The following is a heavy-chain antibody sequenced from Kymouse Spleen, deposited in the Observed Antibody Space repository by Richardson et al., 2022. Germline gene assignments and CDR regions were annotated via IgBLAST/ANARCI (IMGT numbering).Heavy chain of an antibody. CDR3: ARGGELQAFDI. D-gene: IGHD1-7*01. CDR1: GGSFSGYY. CDR2: INHSGST. J-gene: IGHJ3*02. V-gene: IGHV4-34*01. Sequence: QVQLQQWGAGLLKPSETLSLTCAVYGGSFSGYYWSWIRQPPGKGLEWIGEINHSGSTNYNPSLKSRVTISVDTSKNQFSLKLSSVTAADTAVYYCARGGELQAFDIWGQGTMVTVSS.